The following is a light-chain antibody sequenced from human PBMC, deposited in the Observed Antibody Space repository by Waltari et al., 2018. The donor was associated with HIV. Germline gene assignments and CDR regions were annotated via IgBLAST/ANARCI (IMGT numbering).Light chain of an antibody. V-gene: IGLV1-47*01. J-gene: IGLJ3*02. CDR3: SAWDDSLRGWV. CDR2: GND. Sequence: QSVLTQPPSASGTPGQGVTISCSGSNLNIGSNYVYWYQQLPGTAPKLLLHGNDQRPSGVPDLFSGSKSGNSASLAISGLRSEDEADYYCSAWDDSLRGWVFGGGTKLTVL. CDR1: NLNIGSNY.